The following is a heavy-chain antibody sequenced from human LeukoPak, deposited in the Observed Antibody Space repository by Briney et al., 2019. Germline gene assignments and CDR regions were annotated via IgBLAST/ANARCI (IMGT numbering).Heavy chain of an antibody. CDR3: AKAIVRGNDY. J-gene: IGHJ4*02. D-gene: IGHD2/OR15-2a*01. Sequence: GGSLRLSCAASGFTLSSYGMSWVRQAPGKGLEWVSAINASGGSTYYADSVKGRFTISRDNSKNTVYLQMNSLRAEDTAVYYCAKAIVRGNDYWGQGTLVTVSS. V-gene: IGHV3-23*01. CDR2: INASGGST. CDR1: GFTLSSYG.